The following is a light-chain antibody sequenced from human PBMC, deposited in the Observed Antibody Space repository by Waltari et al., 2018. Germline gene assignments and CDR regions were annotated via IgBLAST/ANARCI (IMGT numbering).Light chain of an antibody. CDR1: SCDFRTHHY. Sequence: QSALTQPPSAPWSPGQSVTITSPGTSCDFRTHHYVPRYLQRPDKTPTLLIDEVSKRPSGVPARFSGSQSGNTASLPVSGLPGEDEADYYCSSHAGSNNVIFGGGTKLTVL. V-gene: IGLV2-8*01. CDR3: SSHAGSNNVI. CDR2: EVS. J-gene: IGLJ2*01.